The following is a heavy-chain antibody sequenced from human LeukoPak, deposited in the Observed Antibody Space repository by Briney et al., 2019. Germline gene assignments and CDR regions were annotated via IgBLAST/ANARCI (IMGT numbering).Heavy chain of an antibody. V-gene: IGHV4-39*01. Sequence: PSETLSLTCSVSGGSISSSNYYWGWIRQPPGKGLEWIGIIYYSGSTSYNPSLKSRVTISIDTSKNQFSLNLTSVTAADTAVYYCAGPLLTYYSDSSAYSWGQGTLVTVSP. CDR3: AGPLLTYYSDSSAYS. CDR2: IYYSGST. J-gene: IGHJ4*02. D-gene: IGHD3-22*01. CDR1: GGSISSSNYY.